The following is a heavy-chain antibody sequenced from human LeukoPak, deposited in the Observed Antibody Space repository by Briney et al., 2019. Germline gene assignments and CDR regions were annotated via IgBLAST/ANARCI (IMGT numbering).Heavy chain of an antibody. CDR1: RFTFNNYD. J-gene: IGHJ6*04. Sequence: GGSLRLSCVASRFTFNNYDMNWVRQAPGKGLEWVSCISSSSSYIYYADSLKGRFTISRDNAKNSLYLQINSLRAEDTAVYYCAREDASSLDVWGKGTAVTVSS. CDR3: AREDASSLDV. D-gene: IGHD6-6*01. CDR2: ISSSSSYI. V-gene: IGHV3-21*01.